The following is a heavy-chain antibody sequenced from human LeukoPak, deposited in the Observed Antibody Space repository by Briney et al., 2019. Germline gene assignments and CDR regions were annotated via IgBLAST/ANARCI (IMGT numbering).Heavy chain of an antibody. CDR1: GYYFTSYW. V-gene: IGHV5-51*01. CDR2: IYPGDSDP. J-gene: IGHJ3*02. D-gene: IGHD2-15*01. Sequence: GESLKISCKGSGYYFTSYWIGWVRQTPWKGLEWMGIIYPGDSDPRYSPSFQGQVTMSADKSISTSYLQWNSLKASDTAMYYCARTLTREPNAFDIWGQGTLVTVSS. CDR3: ARTLTREPNAFDI.